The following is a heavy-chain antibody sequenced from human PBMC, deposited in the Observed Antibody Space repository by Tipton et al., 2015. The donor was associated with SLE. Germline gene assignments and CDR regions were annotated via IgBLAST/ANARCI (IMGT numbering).Heavy chain of an antibody. Sequence: LRLSCTVSGGSISRGGYFWTWIRQHPGMGLEWIGYIYDSGNTHYNPSLKSRLAISLDTSKNQFSLKLSSVTAADTAVYYCTTTYCDDYGCRRFDPWGQGTLVTVSS. CDR1: GGSISRGGYF. CDR2: IYDSGNT. J-gene: IGHJ5*02. V-gene: IGHV4-31*03. D-gene: IGHD3-16*01. CDR3: TTTYCDDYGCRRFDP.